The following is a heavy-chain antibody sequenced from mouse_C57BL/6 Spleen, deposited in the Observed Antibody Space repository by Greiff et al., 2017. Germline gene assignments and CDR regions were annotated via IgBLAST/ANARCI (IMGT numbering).Heavy chain of an antibody. CDR1: GYAFSSSW. J-gene: IGHJ4*01. V-gene: IGHV1-82*01. CDR3: ARLDGIYAMEY. D-gene: IGHD1-1*01. Sequence: QVQLKQSGPELVKPGASVKISCKASGYAFSSSWMNWVKQRPGKGLEWIGRIYPGDGDTNYNGKFKGKATLTVDKSSSTAYMQLISLTSDDSAVYVCARLDGIYAMEYWGQGTSVTVSS. CDR2: IYPGDGDT.